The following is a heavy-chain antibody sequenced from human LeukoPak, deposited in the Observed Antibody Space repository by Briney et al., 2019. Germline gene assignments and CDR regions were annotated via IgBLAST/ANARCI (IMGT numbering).Heavy chain of an antibody. Sequence: PGGSLRLSCAASGFTFSSYAMSWVRQAPGKGLEWVSAISGSGGSTYYADSVKGRFTISRDNSKNTLYLQMNSLRAEDTAVYYCAKLPLDYGDLYYFDYWGQGTLVTVSS. V-gene: IGHV3-23*01. CDR1: GFTFSSYA. D-gene: IGHD4-17*01. CDR3: AKLPLDYGDLYYFDY. J-gene: IGHJ4*02. CDR2: ISGSGGST.